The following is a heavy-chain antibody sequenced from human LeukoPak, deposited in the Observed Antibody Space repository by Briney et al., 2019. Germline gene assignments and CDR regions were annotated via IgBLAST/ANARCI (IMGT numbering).Heavy chain of an antibody. CDR1: GGSISGYY. Sequence: PSETLSLTCSVSGGSISGYYWSWIRQPPGKGLEWIGYMYYSGSTNYNPSLKSRVTISVDMSKNQVSLKLSSVTAADTAVYYCARGGMHVAARPGVYFDYWGQGTLVTVSS. J-gene: IGHJ4*02. CDR2: MYYSGST. CDR3: ARGGMHVAARPGVYFDY. V-gene: IGHV4-59*12. D-gene: IGHD6-6*01.